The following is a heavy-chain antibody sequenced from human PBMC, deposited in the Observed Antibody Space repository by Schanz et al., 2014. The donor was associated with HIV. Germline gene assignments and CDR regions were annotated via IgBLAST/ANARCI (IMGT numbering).Heavy chain of an antibody. CDR3: ARDQGYCAGSTCYSWYYFDS. Sequence: EVRLVESGGGLVKPGGSLRLSCAGSGFTFSSYSMNWVRQAPGKGLEWVSGMTSSGSFIFYGESVKGRFTISRDNAQKSVYLQMNSLTVEDTAVYYCARDQGYCAGSTCYSWYYFDSWGQGTPVTVSS. D-gene: IGHD2-21*02. J-gene: IGHJ4*02. V-gene: IGHV3-21*04. CDR2: MTSSGSFI. CDR1: GFTFSSYS.